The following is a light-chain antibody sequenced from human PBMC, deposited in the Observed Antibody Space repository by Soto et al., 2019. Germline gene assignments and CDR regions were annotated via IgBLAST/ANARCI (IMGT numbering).Light chain of an antibody. CDR2: KAS. Sequence: DIQMTQSPSTLSASVGDRVTITCRVSQRISTWLAWFQQKPGKAPKLLIYKASSLESGVPSRFSGSGSGTEFTLTISGLQPDDFATYYCQQYNSSPWTFGQGTKMEI. CDR3: QQYNSSPWT. V-gene: IGKV1-5*03. CDR1: QRISTW. J-gene: IGKJ1*01.